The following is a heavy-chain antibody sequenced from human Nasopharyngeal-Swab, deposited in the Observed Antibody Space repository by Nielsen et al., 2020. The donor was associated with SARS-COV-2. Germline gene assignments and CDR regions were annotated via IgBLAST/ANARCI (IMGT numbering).Heavy chain of an antibody. J-gene: IGHJ6*02. Sequence: SVKVSCKASGYTFTSYGISWVRQAPGQGLEWMGGIIPIFGTANYAQKFQGRVTITADESTSTAYMELSSLRSEDTAVYYCATTRPRYTDSGTLKPGFYYAMDVWGQGTTVTVSS. CDR3: ATTRPRYTDSGTLKPGFYYAMDV. CDR2: IIPIFGTA. CDR1: GYTFTSYG. V-gene: IGHV1-69*13. D-gene: IGHD3-10*01.